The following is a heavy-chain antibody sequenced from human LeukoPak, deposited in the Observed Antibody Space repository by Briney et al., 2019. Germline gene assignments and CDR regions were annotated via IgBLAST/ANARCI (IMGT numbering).Heavy chain of an antibody. J-gene: IGHJ5*02. CDR2: IYYSGST. CDR1: GGSISSSSYY. D-gene: IGHD4-17*01. CDR3: ARHWDLATVVTPGWFDH. Sequence: SETLSLTCTVSGGSISSSSYYWGWIRQPPGKGLEWIGSIYYSGSTYYNPSLKSRVTISVDTSKNQFSLKLSSVTAADTAVYYCARHWDLATVVTPGWFDHWGQGTLVTVSS. V-gene: IGHV4-39*01.